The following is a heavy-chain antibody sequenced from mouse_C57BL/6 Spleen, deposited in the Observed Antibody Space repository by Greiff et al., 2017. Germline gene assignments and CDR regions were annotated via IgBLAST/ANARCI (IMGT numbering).Heavy chain of an antibody. CDR3: TWGLRRPLYAMDY. V-gene: IGHV14-4*01. CDR1: GFNIKDDY. Sequence: EVKLMESGAELVRPGASVKLSCTASGFNIKDDYMHWVKQRPEQGLEWIGWIDPENGDTEYASKFQGKATITADTSSNTAYLQLSSLTSEDTAVYYCTWGLRRPLYAMDYWGQGTSVTVSS. D-gene: IGHD2-4*01. J-gene: IGHJ4*01. CDR2: IDPENGDT.